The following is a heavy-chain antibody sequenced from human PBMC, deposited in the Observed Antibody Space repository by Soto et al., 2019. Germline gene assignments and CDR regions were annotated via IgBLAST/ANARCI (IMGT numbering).Heavy chain of an antibody. J-gene: IGHJ6*03. CDR3: TREAVVIAAFYYYYYMDV. D-gene: IGHD2-15*01. V-gene: IGHV3-49*03. CDR1: GFTLGDFV. Sequence: GGSLRLSCSASGFTLGDFVMSWFRQAPGKGLEWVGFVRSKAYGGTTEYATSVKGRFTISRDDSKSIAYLQMTSLKTEDTAVYYCTREAVVIAAFYYYYYMDVWGKGTTVTVS. CDR2: VRSKAYGGTT.